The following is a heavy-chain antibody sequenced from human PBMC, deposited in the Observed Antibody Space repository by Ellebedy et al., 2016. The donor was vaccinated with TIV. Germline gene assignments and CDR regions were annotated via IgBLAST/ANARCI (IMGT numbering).Heavy chain of an antibody. CDR3: ARDETRGMVRGVFDY. J-gene: IGHJ4*02. D-gene: IGHD3-10*01. CDR2: ISYDGSNK. CDR1: GFTFSSYG. V-gene: IGHV3-30*03. Sequence: GESLKISXAASGFTFSSYGMHWVRQAPGKGLEWVAVISYDGSNKYYADSVKGRFTISRDNSKNALYLQMNSLRAEDTAVYYCARDETRGMVRGVFDYWGQGTLVTVSS.